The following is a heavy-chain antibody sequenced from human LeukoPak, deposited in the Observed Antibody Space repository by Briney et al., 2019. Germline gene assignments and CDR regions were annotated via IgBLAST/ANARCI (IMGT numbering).Heavy chain of an antibody. CDR1: GGSFSGYY. CDR3: ARGYAYSSSWYYY. V-gene: IGHV4-34*01. J-gene: IGHJ4*02. CDR2: INHSGST. Sequence: SETLSLTCAVYGGSFSGYYWSWIRQPPGKGLEWIGEINHSGSTNYNPSLKSRVTISVDTSKNQFSLKLSSVTAADTAVYYCARGYAYSSSWYYYWGQGTLVTVSS. D-gene: IGHD6-13*01.